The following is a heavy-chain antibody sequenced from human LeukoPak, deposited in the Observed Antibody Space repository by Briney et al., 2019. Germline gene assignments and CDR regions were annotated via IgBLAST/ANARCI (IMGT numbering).Heavy chain of an antibody. CDR2: IKQDGSEK. D-gene: IGHD2-2*02. Sequence: PGGSLRLSCAASGFTFSSYWMSWVRQAPGKGLEWVANIKQDGSEKYYVDSVKGRFTISRDNAKNSLYLQMNSLRAEDTAVYYCARGDIVVVPAAIPASDIWGQGTMVTVSS. CDR3: ARGDIVVVPAAIPASDI. CDR1: GFTFSSYW. V-gene: IGHV3-7*01. J-gene: IGHJ3*02.